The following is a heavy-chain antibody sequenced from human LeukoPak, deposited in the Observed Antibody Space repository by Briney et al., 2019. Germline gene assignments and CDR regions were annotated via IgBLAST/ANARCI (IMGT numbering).Heavy chain of an antibody. CDR2: INHSGGT. D-gene: IGHD1-26*01. J-gene: IGHJ4*02. Sequence: SETLSLTCAVYGGSFSGYYWSWIRQPPGKGLEWIGEINHSGGTNYNPSLKSRVTISVDTSKNQFSLKLSSVTAADTAVYYCARRGPVYPTPFDYWGQGTLVTVSS. V-gene: IGHV4-34*01. CDR1: GGSFSGYY. CDR3: ARRGPVYPTPFDY.